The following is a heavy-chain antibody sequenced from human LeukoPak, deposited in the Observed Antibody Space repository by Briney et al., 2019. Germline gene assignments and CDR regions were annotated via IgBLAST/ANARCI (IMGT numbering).Heavy chain of an antibody. Sequence: GGSLRLSCAASGFTFSSYAMHWVRQAPGKGLEWVAVISYDGNNKYYADSVKGRFTISRDNSKNTLYLQMNSLRAEDTAVYYCAKDQGPMAIWPLSPDFDYWGQGTLVTVSS. V-gene: IGHV3-30-3*01. J-gene: IGHJ4*02. CDR3: AKDQGPMAIWPLSPDFDY. D-gene: IGHD5-24*01. CDR1: GFTFSSYA. CDR2: ISYDGNNK.